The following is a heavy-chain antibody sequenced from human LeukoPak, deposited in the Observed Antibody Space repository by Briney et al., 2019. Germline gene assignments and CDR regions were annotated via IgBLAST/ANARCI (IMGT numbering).Heavy chain of an antibody. D-gene: IGHD2-2*01. V-gene: IGHV4-59*01. CDR1: GGFISNYY. CDR3: ASSVVPAAKEGEYFQH. Sequence: PSETLSLTCTVSGGFISNYYWNWIRQPPGKGLEWIGYIFYTGGTNYNPSLKSRVTISEDTSKNQFYLKLTSVTAADTAMYYCASSVVPAAKEGEYFQHWGQGTLVTVSS. CDR2: IFYTGGT. J-gene: IGHJ1*01.